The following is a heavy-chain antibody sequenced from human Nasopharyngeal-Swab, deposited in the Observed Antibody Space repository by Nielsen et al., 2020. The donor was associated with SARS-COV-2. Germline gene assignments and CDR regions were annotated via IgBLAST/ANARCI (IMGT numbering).Heavy chain of an antibody. CDR2: ISSSSYI. D-gene: IGHD6-13*01. CDR3: ARDRQQLVLGYYYYMDV. V-gene: IGHV3-69-1*01. Sequence: VRQAPGKGLEWVSSISSSSYIYYADSVKGRFTISRDNAKNSLYLQMNSLRAEDTAVYYCARDRQQLVLGYYYYMDVWGKGTTVTVSS. J-gene: IGHJ6*03.